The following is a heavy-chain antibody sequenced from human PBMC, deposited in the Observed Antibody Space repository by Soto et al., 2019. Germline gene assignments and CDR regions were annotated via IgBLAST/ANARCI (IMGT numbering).Heavy chain of an antibody. CDR3: ARYCSGGSCYSTFDP. J-gene: IGHJ5*02. D-gene: IGHD2-15*01. CDR2: ISGSGGST. V-gene: IGHV3-23*01. CDR1: GFTFSSYA. Sequence: GGSLRLSCAASGFTFSSYAMSWVRQAPGKGLEWVSAISGSGGSTYYADSVKGRFTISRDNSKNTLYLQMNSLRAEDTAVYYCARYCSGGSCYSTFDPWGQGTLVTVSS.